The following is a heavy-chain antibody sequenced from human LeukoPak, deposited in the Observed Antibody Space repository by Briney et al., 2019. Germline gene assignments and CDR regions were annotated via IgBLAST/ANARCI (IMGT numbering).Heavy chain of an antibody. CDR2: ISYDGSNK. CDR3: AKSPYDFWTLFDY. CDR1: GFTFSSYA. D-gene: IGHD3-3*01. J-gene: IGHJ4*02. V-gene: IGHV3-30-3*01. Sequence: GGSLRLSCAASGFTFSSYAMHWVRQAPGKGLEWVAVISYDGSNKYYADSVKGRFTIPRDNSKNTLYLQMNSLRAEDTAVYYCAKSPYDFWTLFDYWGQGTLVTVSS.